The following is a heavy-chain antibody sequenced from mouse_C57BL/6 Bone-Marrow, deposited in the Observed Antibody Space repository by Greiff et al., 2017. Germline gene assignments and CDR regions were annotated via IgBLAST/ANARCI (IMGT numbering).Heavy chain of an antibody. CDR3: ARGRLRRDAWFAY. CDR1: GYTFTSYG. CDR2: IYPRSGNT. Sequence: QVQLQQSGAELARPGASVKLSCKASGYTFTSYGISWVKQRTGQGLEWIGEIYPRSGNTYYNEKFKGKATLTAAKSSSTAYMELRSLTSEDSAVYCCARGRLRRDAWFAYWGQGTLVTVSA. V-gene: IGHV1-81*01. D-gene: IGHD2-2*01. J-gene: IGHJ3*01.